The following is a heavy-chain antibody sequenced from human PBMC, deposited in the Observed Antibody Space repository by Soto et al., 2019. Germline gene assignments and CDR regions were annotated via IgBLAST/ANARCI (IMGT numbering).Heavy chain of an antibody. D-gene: IGHD3-10*01. Sequence: SLRLSCAASGFTFDDYAMHWVRQAPGKGLEWVSGISWNSGSIGYADSVKGRFTISRDNAKNSLYLQMNNLRAEDTALYYCAKDSSHYYVSGTRGLQTSQIDYWGQGTLVTVSS. CDR1: GFTFDDYA. CDR2: ISWNSGSI. V-gene: IGHV3-9*01. CDR3: AKDSSHYYVSGTRGLQTSQIDY. J-gene: IGHJ4*02.